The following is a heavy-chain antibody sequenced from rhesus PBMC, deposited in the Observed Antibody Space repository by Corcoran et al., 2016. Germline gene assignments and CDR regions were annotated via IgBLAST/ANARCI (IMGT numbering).Heavy chain of an antibody. Sequence: QVQLQESGPGLGKPSETLSLTCAVSGYSISSGYYYWSWIPQPPGKGLGWIGYITYSGSTSYNPSLKSRVTISRDTSKNQFSLKLSSVTAADTAVYYCARDVVVVSATALDSWGQGVVVTVSS. CDR3: ARDVVVVSATALDS. CDR2: ITYSGST. D-gene: IGHD2-39*01. J-gene: IGHJ6*01. CDR1: GYSISSGYYY. V-gene: IGHV4-122*02.